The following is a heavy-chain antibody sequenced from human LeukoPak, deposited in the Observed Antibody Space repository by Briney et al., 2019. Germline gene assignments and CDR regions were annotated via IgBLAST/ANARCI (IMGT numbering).Heavy chain of an antibody. Sequence: PSETLSLTCIVSGGSINSYYWNWIRQPPGKGLEWIGYVFYSGNTNYNPSLKSQVTISVDASKSQLSLKLSSVTAADTAVYYCARARDDYINNWFDPWGQGTLVTVSS. CDR3: ARARDDYINNWFDP. CDR2: VFYSGNT. J-gene: IGHJ5*02. V-gene: IGHV4-59*01. D-gene: IGHD5-24*01. CDR1: GGSINSYY.